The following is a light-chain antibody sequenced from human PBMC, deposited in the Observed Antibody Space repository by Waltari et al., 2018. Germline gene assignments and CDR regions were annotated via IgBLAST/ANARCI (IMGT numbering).Light chain of an antibody. CDR2: GAS. J-gene: IGKJ2*02. CDR1: QTVGNS. Sequence: ILLTQSPDTLSLSPGERAPLSCWASQTVGNSLAWYQHKPGQPPRLLIYGASNRATGIPARFSGSGSGTEFTLTINSLEPEDSAVYYCQQRSISCTFGQGTRLEI. V-gene: IGKV3-11*01. CDR3: QQRSISCT.